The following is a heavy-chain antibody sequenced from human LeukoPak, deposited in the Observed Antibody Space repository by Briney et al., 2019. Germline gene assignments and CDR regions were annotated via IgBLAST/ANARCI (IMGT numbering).Heavy chain of an antibody. Sequence: GGSLRLSCAASGFTFSSYAMSWVRQAPGEGLEWVSAISGSGGSTYYADSVKGRFTISRDNSKNTLYLQMNSLRAEDTAVYYCAKGDYDFWSGYYPRRYYGMDVWGQGTTVTVSS. J-gene: IGHJ6*02. CDR1: GFTFSSYA. CDR3: AKGDYDFWSGYYPRRYYGMDV. D-gene: IGHD3-3*01. CDR2: ISGSGGST. V-gene: IGHV3-23*01.